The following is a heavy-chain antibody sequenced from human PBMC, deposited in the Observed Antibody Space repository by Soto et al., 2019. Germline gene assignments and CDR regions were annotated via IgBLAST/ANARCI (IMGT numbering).Heavy chain of an antibody. CDR3: ARDGGQLEDYFDF. Sequence: GGSLRLSCAASGFTFSSYWMHWVRQAPGKGLVWVARINSDGSSTNYADSVKGRFTISRDNARNTLYLQMNSLRDEDTAVYYCARDGGQLEDYFDFWGQGTLVTVSS. D-gene: IGHD1-1*01. CDR2: INSDGSST. V-gene: IGHV3-74*01. J-gene: IGHJ4*02. CDR1: GFTFSSYW.